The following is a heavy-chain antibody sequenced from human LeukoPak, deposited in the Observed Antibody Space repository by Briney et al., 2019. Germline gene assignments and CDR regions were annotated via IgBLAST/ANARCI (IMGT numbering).Heavy chain of an antibody. D-gene: IGHD6-13*01. Sequence: GASVKVSCKASGCTFTSYDINWVRQATGQGLEWMGWMNPNSGNTGYAQKFQGRVTMTRNTSISTAYMELSSLRSEDTAVYYCARAPLVSSTAFDPWGQGTLVTVSS. V-gene: IGHV1-8*01. CDR3: ARAPLVSSTAFDP. CDR1: GCTFTSYD. J-gene: IGHJ5*02. CDR2: MNPNSGNT.